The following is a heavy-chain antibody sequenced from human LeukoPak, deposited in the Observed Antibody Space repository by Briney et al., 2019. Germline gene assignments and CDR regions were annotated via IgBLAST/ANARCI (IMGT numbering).Heavy chain of an antibody. V-gene: IGHV3-30*03. CDR2: ISYDGSNK. D-gene: IGHD2-21*01. CDR1: GFTFSSYG. Sequence: GGSLRLSCAASGFTFSSYGMHWVRQAPGKGLEWVAVISYDGSNKYYADSVKGRFTISRDNSKNTLYLQMNSLRAEDTAVYYCACGGAARGRGDPNSFDYWGQEPLVTVPS. J-gene: IGHJ4*02. CDR3: ACGGAARGRGDPNSFDY.